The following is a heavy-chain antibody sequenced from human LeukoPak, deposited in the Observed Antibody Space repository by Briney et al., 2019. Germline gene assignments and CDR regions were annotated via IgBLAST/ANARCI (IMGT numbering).Heavy chain of an antibody. CDR1: GLTASSNY. Sequence: PGGSLRLSCAASGLTASSNYMSWVRQAPGKGLEWVSIIYTGDHTYYADSVKGRFTISRHNSKNTLYLQMSSLRAEDTAVYYCARVVARETTDAFDIWGQGTGVTVSS. J-gene: IGHJ3*02. D-gene: IGHD1/OR15-1a*01. CDR2: IYTGDHT. CDR3: ARVVARETTDAFDI. V-gene: IGHV3-53*01.